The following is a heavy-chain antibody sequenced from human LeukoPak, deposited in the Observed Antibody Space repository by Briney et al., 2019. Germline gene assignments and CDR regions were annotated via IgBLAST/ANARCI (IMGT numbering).Heavy chain of an antibody. J-gene: IGHJ6*02. CDR3: ARVPERYYYDSSGYSYYYHGMDV. V-gene: IGHV3-7*01. Sequence: GGSLRLSCAASEFTFTNFWMSWVRQAPGKGLEWVANTNRDGSEKYYVDSVKGRVTISRDNAMNFLYLQLNSLRVDNTAVYYCARVPERYYYDSSGYSYYYHGMDVWGQGTTVTVSS. CDR2: TNRDGSEK. CDR1: EFTFTNFW. D-gene: IGHD3-22*01.